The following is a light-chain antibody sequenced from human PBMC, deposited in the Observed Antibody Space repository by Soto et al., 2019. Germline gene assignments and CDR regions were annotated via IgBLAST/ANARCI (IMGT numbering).Light chain of an antibody. Sequence: EIVLTQSPATLSLSPVERATLSCRASETIRNLLAGYQQRPGQAPRLIIYDAFSRAPGIPARFSGGGSGTDFTLTISSLEPEDFAVYHCRQYDNWPALLAFRGGTKVDIK. CDR1: ETIRNL. CDR3: RQYDNWPALLA. J-gene: IGKJ4*01. V-gene: IGKV3-11*01. CDR2: DAF.